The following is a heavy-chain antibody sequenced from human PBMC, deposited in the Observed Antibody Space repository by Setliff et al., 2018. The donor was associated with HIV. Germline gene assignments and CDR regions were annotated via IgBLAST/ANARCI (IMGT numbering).Heavy chain of an antibody. Sequence: PGGSLRLSCEASGFTFSSHGMPWLRQAPGKGLEWVTFIRYDGSDIHYADSVKGRLTISRDNSKNTLYLQMNSLRVEDAAVYYCAKELGLREGSSPFDNWGQGTLVTVSS. J-gene: IGHJ4*02. V-gene: IGHV3-30*02. CDR1: GFTFSSHG. CDR3: AKELGLREGSSPFDN. CDR2: IRYDGSDI. D-gene: IGHD3-16*01.